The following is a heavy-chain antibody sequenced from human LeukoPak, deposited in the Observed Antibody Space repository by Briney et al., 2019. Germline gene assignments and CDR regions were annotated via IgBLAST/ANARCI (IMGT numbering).Heavy chain of an antibody. D-gene: IGHD3-16*01. Sequence: PGGSLRLSCAASGLTFSSYWMGWVRQAPGKGLEWVANIKQDGSEKYYVDSVKGRFTISRDNTKNSLYLQMNSLRAEDTAVYYCARDLAWGGDFDYWGQGTLVTVSS. J-gene: IGHJ4*02. CDR3: ARDLAWGGDFDY. CDR1: GLTFSSYW. CDR2: IKQDGSEK. V-gene: IGHV3-7*01.